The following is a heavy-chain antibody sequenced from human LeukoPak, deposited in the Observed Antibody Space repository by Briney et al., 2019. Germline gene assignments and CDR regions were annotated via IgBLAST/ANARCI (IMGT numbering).Heavy chain of an antibody. D-gene: IGHD3-9*01. CDR3: ARANTIPLAVGVKWFDP. J-gene: IGHJ5*02. V-gene: IGHV4-4*07. CDR2: IYTSGST. Sequence: SETLSLTCTVSGGSISSYYWSWIRQPAGKGLEWIGRIYTSGSTNYNPSLKSRVTISVDTSKNQFSLKLSSVTAADTAVYYCARANTIPLAVGVKWFDPWGQGTLVTVSS. CDR1: GGSISSYY.